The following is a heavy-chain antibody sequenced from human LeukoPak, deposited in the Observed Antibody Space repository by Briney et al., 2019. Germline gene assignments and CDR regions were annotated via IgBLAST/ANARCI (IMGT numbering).Heavy chain of an antibody. CDR3: ARGYDFWSGYYVLN. Sequence: PGGSLRLSCAASGFTFSSYSMNWVRQAPGKGPEWVSSISSSSSYIYYADSVKGRFTISRDNAKNSLYLQMNSLRAEDTAVYYCARGYDFWSGYYVLNWGQGTLVTVSS. D-gene: IGHD3-3*01. J-gene: IGHJ4*02. CDR2: ISSSSSYI. V-gene: IGHV3-21*01. CDR1: GFTFSSYS.